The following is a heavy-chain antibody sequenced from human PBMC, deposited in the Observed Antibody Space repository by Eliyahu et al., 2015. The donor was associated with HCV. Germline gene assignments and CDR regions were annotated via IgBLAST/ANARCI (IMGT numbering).Heavy chain of an antibody. CDR1: GFTFSWSA. V-gene: IGHV3-30*04. J-gene: IGHJ4*02. Sequence: QVQLVESGGGVVLPGESLRLSCAASGFTFSWSAMHWVRQAPGKGLEWVAVMSHDGRNQYYAASVKGRFTVSRDISKSTLDLQMDSLRVEDTAVYFCVRDQRRSARGPFDFWGQGTLVSVSS. CDR3: VRDQRRSARGPFDF. CDR2: MSHDGRNQ. D-gene: IGHD2-2*01.